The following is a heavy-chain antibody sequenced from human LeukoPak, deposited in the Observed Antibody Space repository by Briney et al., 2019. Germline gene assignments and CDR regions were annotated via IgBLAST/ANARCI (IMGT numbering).Heavy chain of an antibody. D-gene: IGHD5-12*01. Sequence: SETLSLTCAAYGGPFSDYYWSWIRQPPGKGLEWIGEINHSVSTNYNPSLKSRVTISADTSKNQFSLRLSSVTAADTAVYYCARGPSGYHNTGGQGTLVTVSS. J-gene: IGHJ4*02. CDR3: ARGPSGYHNT. CDR2: INHSVST. V-gene: IGHV4-34*01. CDR1: GGPFSDYY.